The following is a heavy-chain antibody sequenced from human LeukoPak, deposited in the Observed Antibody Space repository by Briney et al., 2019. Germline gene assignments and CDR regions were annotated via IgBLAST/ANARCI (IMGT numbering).Heavy chain of an antibody. J-gene: IGHJ6*03. CDR1: GGSFSGYY. Sequence: SETLSLTCAVYGGSFSGYYWSWVRQPPGKGLEWIGEINHSGSTNYNPSLKSRVTISVDTSKNQFSLKLSSVTAADTAVYYCARGGYSYGCLRRYYYMDVWGKGTTVTVSS. D-gene: IGHD5-18*01. V-gene: IGHV4-34*01. CDR2: INHSGST. CDR3: ARGGYSYGCLRRYYYMDV.